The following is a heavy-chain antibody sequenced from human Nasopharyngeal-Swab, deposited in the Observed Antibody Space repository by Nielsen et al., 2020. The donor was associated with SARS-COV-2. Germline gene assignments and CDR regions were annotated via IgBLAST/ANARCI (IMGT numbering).Heavy chain of an antibody. CDR2: INIDGSVR. D-gene: IGHD4-23*01. CDR1: GYTFSSHW. J-gene: IGHJ4*02. CDR3: TRDIGGKYGY. V-gene: IGHV3-74*01. Sequence: GGSLRLSCTASGYTFSSHWMHWVRQVPGKGLVWVSRINIDGSVRDYADSVKGRFTISRDNARNTLYLQMNSLRGDDTAVYYCTRDIGGKYGYWGQGNLVTVSS.